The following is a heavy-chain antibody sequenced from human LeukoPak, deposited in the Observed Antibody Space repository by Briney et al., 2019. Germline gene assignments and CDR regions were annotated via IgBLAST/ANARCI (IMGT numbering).Heavy chain of an antibody. J-gene: IGHJ4*02. CDR1: GGSISSHY. Sequence: SETLSLTCTVSGGSISSHYWSWIRQPPGKGLEWIGYIYHSGSTNYNPSLKSRVTISVDTSKNQFSLKLRSVTAADTAVYYCTRDGYCRCWGCYATPGSFDCWGQGTLVTVSS. V-gene: IGHV4-59*11. CDR2: IYHSGST. CDR3: TRDGYCRCWGCYATPGSFDC. D-gene: IGHD2-15*01.